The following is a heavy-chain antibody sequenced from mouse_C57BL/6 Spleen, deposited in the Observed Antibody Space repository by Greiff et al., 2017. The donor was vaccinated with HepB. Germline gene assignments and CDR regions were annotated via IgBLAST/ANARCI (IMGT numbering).Heavy chain of an antibody. CDR2: INPNNGGT. V-gene: IGHV1-22*01. J-gene: IGHJ4*01. D-gene: IGHD1-1*01. Sequence: VQLKESGPELVKPGASVKMSCKASEYTFTDYNMHWVKQSHGKSLEWIGYINPNNGGTSYNQKFKGKATLTVNKSSSTAYMELRSLTSEDSAVYYCARSEDYYGSSYDAMDYWGQGTSVTVSS. CDR1: EYTFTDYN. CDR3: ARSEDYYGSSYDAMDY.